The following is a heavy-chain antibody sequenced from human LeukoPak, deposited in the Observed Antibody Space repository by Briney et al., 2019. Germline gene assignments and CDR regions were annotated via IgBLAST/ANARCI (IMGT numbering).Heavy chain of an antibody. D-gene: IGHD1-1*01. CDR3: AVLKNY. Sequence: GGSLRLSCAASGFTFDDYAMHWVRQAPGKGLEWVSGISWNSGSIAYADSVKGRFTISIDNAKKSLYLQMDSLRAEDTALYYCAVLKNYWGQGTLVTVSS. CDR1: GFTFDDYA. J-gene: IGHJ4*02. V-gene: IGHV3-9*01. CDR2: ISWNSGSI.